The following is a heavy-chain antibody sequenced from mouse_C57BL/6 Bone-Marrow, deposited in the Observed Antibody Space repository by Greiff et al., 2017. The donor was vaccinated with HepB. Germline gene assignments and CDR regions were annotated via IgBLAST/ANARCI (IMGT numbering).Heavy chain of an antibody. CDR3: ARQPPTYDYDRGGFAY. V-gene: IGHV5-6*02. CDR2: ISSGGSYT. Sequence: EVKLVESGGDLVKPGGSLKLSCAASGFTFSSYGMSWVRQTPDKRLEWVATISSGGSYTYYPDSVKGRFTISRDNAKNTLYLQMSSLKSEDTAMYYCARQPPTYDYDRGGFAYWGQGTLVTVSA. J-gene: IGHJ3*01. D-gene: IGHD2-4*01. CDR1: GFTFSSYG.